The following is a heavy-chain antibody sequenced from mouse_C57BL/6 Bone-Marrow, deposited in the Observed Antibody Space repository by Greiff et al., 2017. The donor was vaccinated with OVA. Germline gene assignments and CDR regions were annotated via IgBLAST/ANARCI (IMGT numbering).Heavy chain of an antibody. CDR3: TTCYSRD. D-gene: IGHD2-12*01. CDR1: GFNIKDDY. V-gene: IGHV14-4*01. Sequence: VQLKESGAELVRPGASVKLSCTASGFNIKDDYMHWVKQRPEQGLEWIGWIDPENGDTEYASKFQGKATITADTSSNTAYLQLSSLTSEDTAVYYCTTCYSRDWGQGTTLTVSS. J-gene: IGHJ2*01. CDR2: IDPENGDT.